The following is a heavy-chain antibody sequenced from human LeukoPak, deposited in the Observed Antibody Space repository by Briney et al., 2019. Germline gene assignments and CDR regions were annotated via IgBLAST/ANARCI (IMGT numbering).Heavy chain of an antibody. V-gene: IGHV3-30-3*01. Sequence: GGSLRLSCAASGFTFSSYAMHWVRQAPGKGLEWVAVISYDGSNKYYADSVKGRFTISRDNSKNTLYLQMNSLRAEDTAVYYCARGTRPTPGSGRLRRGVDYWGQGTLVTVSS. CDR1: GFTFSSYA. CDR2: ISYDGSNK. J-gene: IGHJ4*02. CDR3: ARGTRPTPGSGRLRRGVDY. D-gene: IGHD3-10*01.